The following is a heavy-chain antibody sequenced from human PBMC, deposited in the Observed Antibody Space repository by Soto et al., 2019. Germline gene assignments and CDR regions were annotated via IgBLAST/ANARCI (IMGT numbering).Heavy chain of an antibody. D-gene: IGHD3-22*01. Sequence: WTWSRQPPGKGLEWIGYIYNNVGTNYNAYLQRRVTISLDTSKKQFSLILSSVTAADAAVYFCARYSGYFHESSGKPRTYYMDVWGKGATVTVSS. CDR3: ARYSGYFHESSGKPRTYYMDV. CDR2: IYNNVGT. V-gene: IGHV4-59*12. J-gene: IGHJ6*03.